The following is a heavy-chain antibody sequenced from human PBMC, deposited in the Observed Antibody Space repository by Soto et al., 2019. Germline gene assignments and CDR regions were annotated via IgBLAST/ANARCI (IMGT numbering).Heavy chain of an antibody. Sequence: GASVKVSCKVSGYTLTELSMHWVRQAPGKGLEWMGGFDPEDGETIYAQKFQGRVTMTEDTSTDTAYMELSSLRSEDTAVYYCATGAYETKPTWSAPWGQEPLVTVPS. D-gene: IGHD3-22*01. CDR3: ATGAYETKPTWSAP. J-gene: IGHJ5*02. V-gene: IGHV1-24*01. CDR2: FDPEDGET. CDR1: GYTLTELS.